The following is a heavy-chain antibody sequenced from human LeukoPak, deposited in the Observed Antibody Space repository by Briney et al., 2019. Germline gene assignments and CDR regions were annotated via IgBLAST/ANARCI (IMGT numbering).Heavy chain of an antibody. J-gene: IGHJ6*02. D-gene: IGHD3-10*01. CDR1: GGTFSSYA. CDR3: ARDLAMVRGCMDV. CDR2: IIPILGIA. Sequence: GASVKVSCKASGGTFSSYAISWVRQAPGQGLEWMGRIIPILGIANYAQKFQGRVTITADKSTSTAYMELSSLRSEDTAVYYCARDLAMVRGCMDVWGQGTTVTVSS. V-gene: IGHV1-69*04.